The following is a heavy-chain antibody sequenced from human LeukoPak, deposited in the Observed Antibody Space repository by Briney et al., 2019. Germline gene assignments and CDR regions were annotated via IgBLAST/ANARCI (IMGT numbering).Heavy chain of an antibody. D-gene: IGHD3-22*01. CDR3: AKDYYYDSSGYLDY. V-gene: IGHV3-23*01. J-gene: IGHJ4*02. CDR2: IGGGVGDT. CDR1: GFTFSNYA. Sequence: KTGGSLGLSCAASGFTFSNYAMSWVRQTPGKGLEWVSTIGGGVGDTYYADSVKGRFTISRDNSKNTLFLQMNSLRVEDKAVYYCAKDYYYDSSGYLDYWGQGTLVTVSS.